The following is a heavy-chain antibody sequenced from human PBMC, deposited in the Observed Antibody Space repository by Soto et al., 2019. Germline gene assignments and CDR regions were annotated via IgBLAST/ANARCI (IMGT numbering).Heavy chain of an antibody. V-gene: IGHV4-31*03. CDR2: IYYSGST. J-gene: IGHJ4*02. CDR3: AREGYSSSHIDY. D-gene: IGHD6-13*01. CDR1: GGSISSGGYY. Sequence: SETLSLTCTVSGGSISSGGYYWSWIRQHPGKGLEWIGYIYYSGSTYYNPSLKSRVTISVDTSKNQFSLKLSSVTAADTAVYYWAREGYSSSHIDYWGQGTLVTVSS.